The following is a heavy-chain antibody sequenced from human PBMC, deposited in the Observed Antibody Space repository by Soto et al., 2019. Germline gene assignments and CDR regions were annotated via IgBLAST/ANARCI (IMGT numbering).Heavy chain of an antibody. CDR1: GFTFSSYG. J-gene: IGHJ4*02. D-gene: IGHD3-22*01. Sequence: PGGSLRLSCAASGFTFSSYGMHWVRQAPGKGLEWVAVIWYDGSNKYYADSVKGRFTISRDNSKNTLYLQMNSLRAEDTAVYYCARDGYYYDSSGYYPPGYWGQGTLVTVSS. CDR3: ARDGYYYDSSGYYPPGY. CDR2: IWYDGSNK. V-gene: IGHV3-33*01.